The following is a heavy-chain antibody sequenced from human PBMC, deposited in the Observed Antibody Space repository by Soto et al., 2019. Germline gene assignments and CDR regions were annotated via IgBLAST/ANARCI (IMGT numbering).Heavy chain of an antibody. CDR3: ARGPSGDKVDS. Sequence: QVQLQESGPGLVKPSQTLSLTCTVSGGSISTVDYWWSWIRQSPDMGLEWIGHIYDGGRTYNNPSLESRATMSVDTSKSQLSLTLSSVSAADTAVYYCARGPSGDKVDSWGQGTLVTVSS. CDR1: GGSISTVDYW. D-gene: IGHD7-27*01. J-gene: IGHJ4*02. CDR2: IYDGGRT. V-gene: IGHV4-30-4*01.